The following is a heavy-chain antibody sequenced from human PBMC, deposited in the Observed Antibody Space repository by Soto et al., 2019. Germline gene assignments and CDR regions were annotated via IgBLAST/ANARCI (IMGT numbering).Heavy chain of an antibody. CDR1: GGSVNSGNYY. V-gene: IGHV4-34*01. Sequence: QVQLQQWGAGLLEPSETLSLTCAVFGGSVNSGNYYWSWIRQPPGKGLEWIGEMSHSGGTHFNPSLKSRVTISVETSKNHFSVRMSSVTAADTALYYCARVERGTATTVVDAFDIWGPGTMVTVSS. CDR3: ARVERGTATTVVDAFDI. CDR2: MSHSGGT. D-gene: IGHD1-1*01. J-gene: IGHJ3*02.